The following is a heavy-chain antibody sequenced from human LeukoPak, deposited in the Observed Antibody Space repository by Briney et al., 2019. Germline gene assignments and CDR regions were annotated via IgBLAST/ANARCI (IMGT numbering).Heavy chain of an antibody. J-gene: IGHJ4*02. CDR3: ARGSSRRSVYGGNFPFDY. V-gene: IGHV4-39*07. Sequence: KPSETLSLTCTVSGGSISSSSYYWSWIRQPPGKGLEWIGEINHSGSTNYNPSLKSRVTISVDTSKNQFSLKLSSVTAADTAVYYCARGSSRRSVYGGNFPFDYWGQGTLVTVSS. CDR1: GGSISSSSYY. D-gene: IGHD4-23*01. CDR2: INHSGST.